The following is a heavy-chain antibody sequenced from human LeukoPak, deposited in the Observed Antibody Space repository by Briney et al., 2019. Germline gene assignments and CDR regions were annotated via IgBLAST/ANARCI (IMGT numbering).Heavy chain of an antibody. J-gene: IGHJ4*02. V-gene: IGHV3-15*01. D-gene: IGHD4-17*01. CDR3: TTEGGVTTLDY. CDR2: IKSKTDGGTT. CDR1: GFTFSSYG. Sequence: GGSLRLSCAASGFTFSSYGMHWVRQAPGKGLEWVGRIKSKTDGGTTDYAAPVKGRFTISRDDSKNTLYLQMNSLKTEDTAVYYCTTEGGVTTLDYWGQGTLVTVSS.